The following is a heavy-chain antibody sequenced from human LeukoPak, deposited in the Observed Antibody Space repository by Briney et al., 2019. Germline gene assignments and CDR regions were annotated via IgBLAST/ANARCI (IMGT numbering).Heavy chain of an antibody. J-gene: IGHJ3*02. CDR2: INSDGNIT. D-gene: IGHD5-12*01. Sequence: GGSLRLSCAASGFTFSSYWMHWVRQAPGKGLVWVSRINSDGNITSYADSVKGRFTISRDSAKNTLYLLMNSLRAEDTAVYYCARGSGYAVFDIWGQGTMVTVSS. CDR3: ARGSGYAVFDI. CDR1: GFTFSSYW. V-gene: IGHV3-74*01.